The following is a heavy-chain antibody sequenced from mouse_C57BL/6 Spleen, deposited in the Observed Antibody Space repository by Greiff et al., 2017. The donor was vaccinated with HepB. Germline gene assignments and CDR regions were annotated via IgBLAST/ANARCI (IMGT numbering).Heavy chain of an antibody. CDR2: IDPETGGT. CDR1: GYTFTDYE. D-gene: IGHD2-2*01. Sequence: SGAELVRPGASVTLSCKASGYTFTDYEMHWVKQTPVHGLEWIGAIDPETGGTAYNQKFKGKAILTADKSSSTAYMELRSLTSEDSAVYYCTRRGRGGYEGFAYWGQGTLVTVSA. J-gene: IGHJ3*01. V-gene: IGHV1-15*01. CDR3: TRRGRGGYEGFAY.